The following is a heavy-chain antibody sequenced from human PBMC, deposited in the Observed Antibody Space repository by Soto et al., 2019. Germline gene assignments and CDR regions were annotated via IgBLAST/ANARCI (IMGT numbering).Heavy chain of an antibody. J-gene: IGHJ5*02. D-gene: IGHD6-19*01. CDR2: INPKTGGT. CDR3: TRDYAQGAYSAGWYEGYFDP. Sequence: ASVKVSCKASRYIFTDYYIHWVRQAPGQGLEWMGWINPKTGGTNYAQKVQGRVTLTRDTSISTAYMELTRLTSDDSAVYFCTRDYAQGAYSAGWYEGYFDPWGQGTPVTVS. CDR1: RYIFTDYY. V-gene: IGHV1-2*02.